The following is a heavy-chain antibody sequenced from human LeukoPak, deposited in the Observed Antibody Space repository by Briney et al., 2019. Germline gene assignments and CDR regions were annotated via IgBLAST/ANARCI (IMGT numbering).Heavy chain of an antibody. J-gene: IGHJ4*02. CDR1: GFTFSSYG. Sequence: PGGSLRLSCAASGFTFSSYGMHWVRQAPGKGLEWEAVISYDGSNKYYADSVKGRFTISRDNSKNTLYLQMNSLRAEDTAVYYCAKDLERYYGSGSYPDYWGQGTLVTVSS. CDR3: AKDLERYYGSGSYPDY. D-gene: IGHD3-10*01. V-gene: IGHV3-30*18. CDR2: ISYDGSNK.